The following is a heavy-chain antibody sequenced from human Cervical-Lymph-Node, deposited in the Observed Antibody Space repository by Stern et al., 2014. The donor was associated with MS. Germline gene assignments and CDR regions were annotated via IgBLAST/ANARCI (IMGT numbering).Heavy chain of an antibody. V-gene: IGHV4-31*03. CDR2: IHYSGST. J-gene: IGHJ5*02. CDR3: AREGARGAAGT. Sequence: QVQLQESGPGLVKPSQTLSLICNVSGGSISSGSYYWTWIRQYPGKGLEWIGCIHYSGSTYYSPSLRSRVTMSLDTFQNHFSVRLTSVTAADTAVYYCAREGARGAAGTWGQGTLVTVSS. CDR1: GGSISSGSYY. D-gene: IGHD1-26*01.